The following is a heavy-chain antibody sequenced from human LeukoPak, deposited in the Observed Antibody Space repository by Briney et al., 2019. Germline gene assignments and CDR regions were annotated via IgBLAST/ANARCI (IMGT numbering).Heavy chain of an antibody. D-gene: IGHD4-17*01. J-gene: IGHJ6*02. CDR2: IYSGGST. CDR3: ARDPPYGPGMDV. V-gene: IGHV3-66*01. CDR1: GFTVSSNY. Sequence: GGSLRLSCAASGFTVSSNYMSWVRQAPGKGLEWVSVIYSGGSTYYADSVKGRFTISRDNSKNTLYLQMNSLRAEDTAVYYCARDPPYGPGMDVWGQGTTVTVSS.